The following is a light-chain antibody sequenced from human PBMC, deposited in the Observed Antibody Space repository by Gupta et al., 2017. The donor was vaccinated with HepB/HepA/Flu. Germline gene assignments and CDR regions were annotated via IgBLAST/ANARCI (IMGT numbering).Light chain of an antibody. CDR2: TNN. J-gene: IGLJ2*01. CDR3: ASWDDSLNGVV. CDR1: SSNIGGST. Sequence: QSVLTQPSSASGTPGQRVTISCSGSSSNIGGSTLTWYRQFPGTAPKLHIYTNNQRPSGVPDRFSGSKSGTSASLAISGLQSEDEANYYCASWDDSLNGVVFGGGTKLTVL. V-gene: IGLV1-44*01.